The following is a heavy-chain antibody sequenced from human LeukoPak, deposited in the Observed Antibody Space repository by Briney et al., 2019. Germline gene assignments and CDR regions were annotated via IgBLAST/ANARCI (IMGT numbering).Heavy chain of an antibody. V-gene: IGHV4-30-2*01. CDR3: VRAGDYYDSGGYGNI. Sequence: SQTLSLTCSVSGGSIGRGIYSWSWIRQPPGKGLEWIGYIFHTGSTSYNPSLKSRVTISVDTSKNQFSLKLSSVTAADTAMYYYVRAGDYYDSGGYGNIWGQGTLVSVSS. CDR2: IFHTGST. CDR1: GGSIGRGIYS. D-gene: IGHD3-22*01. J-gene: IGHJ4*02.